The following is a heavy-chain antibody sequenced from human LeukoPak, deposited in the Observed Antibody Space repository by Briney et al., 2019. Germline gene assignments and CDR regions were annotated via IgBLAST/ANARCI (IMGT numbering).Heavy chain of an antibody. V-gene: IGHV4-34*01. J-gene: IGHJ4*02. Sequence: SETLSLTCAVYGGSFSGYYWSWIRQPPGKGLEWIGEINHSGSTNYNPSLKSRVTISVDTSKNQFSLKLSSVTAADTAVYYCARGGRITIFGVVIKDYFDYWGQGTLVTVPS. CDR3: ARGGRITIFGVVIKDYFDY. D-gene: IGHD3-3*01. CDR2: INHSGST. CDR1: GGSFSGYY.